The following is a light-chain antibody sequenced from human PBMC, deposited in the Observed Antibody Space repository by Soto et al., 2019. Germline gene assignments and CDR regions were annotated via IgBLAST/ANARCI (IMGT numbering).Light chain of an antibody. J-gene: IGLJ1*01. CDR3: SSYAGRETGV. V-gene: IGLV2-8*01. CDR2: EVF. CDR1: SNDIGGYNY. Sequence: QSVLTQPASVSGSPGQSITISCTGTSNDIGGYNYVSWYQQYPGKAPKLIIYEVFRRPSGVSDRFSGSKSGNTASLTVSGLQPEDEADYYCSSYAGRETGVFGTGTKVTVL.